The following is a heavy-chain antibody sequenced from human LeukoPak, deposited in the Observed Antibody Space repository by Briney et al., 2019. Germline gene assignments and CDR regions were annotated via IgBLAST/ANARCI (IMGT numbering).Heavy chain of an antibody. J-gene: IGHJ6*03. Sequence: PSETLSLTCTVSGGSISSYYWSWMRQPPGKGLEWIGYIYYSGSTNYNPSLKSRVTISVDTSKNQFSLKLSSVTAADTAVYDCARGGVFYDFWSGYYTTGLYYMDVWGKGTTVTASS. V-gene: IGHV4-59*01. D-gene: IGHD3-3*01. CDR2: IYYSGST. CDR3: ARGGVFYDFWSGYYTTGLYYMDV. CDR1: GGSISSYY.